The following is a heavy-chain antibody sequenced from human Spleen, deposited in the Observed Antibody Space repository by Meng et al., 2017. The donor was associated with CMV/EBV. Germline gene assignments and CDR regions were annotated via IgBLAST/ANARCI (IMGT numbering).Heavy chain of an antibody. J-gene: IGHJ5*02. CDR1: GFTFSHHA. D-gene: IGHD4/OR15-4a*01. CDR3: VPSTGTNYVGYYVS. V-gene: IGHV3-30*04. Sequence: GESLKISCATSGFTFSHHAMHWVRQAPGKGLEWLAILSFDGSNEKYADSVKGRFTISRDNAKNSLYLQMNSLRVDDTAMYYCVPSTGTNYVGYYVSWGQGTLVTVSS. CDR2: LSFDGSNE.